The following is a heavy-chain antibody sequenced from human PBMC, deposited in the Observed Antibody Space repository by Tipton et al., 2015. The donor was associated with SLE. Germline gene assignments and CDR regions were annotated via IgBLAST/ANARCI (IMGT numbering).Heavy chain of an antibody. CDR2: IYYSGST. D-gene: IGHD2-15*01. J-gene: IGHJ4*02. CDR1: GGSISSYY. V-gene: IGHV4-59*01. Sequence: GLVKSSETLSLTCTVSGGSISSYYWSWIRQPPGKGLEWIGYIYYSGSTNYNPSLKSRVTISVDTSKNQFSLKLSSVTAADTAVYYCARVGGGCSGGSCYQWYFDYWGQGTLVTVSS. CDR3: ARVGGGCSGGSCYQWYFDY.